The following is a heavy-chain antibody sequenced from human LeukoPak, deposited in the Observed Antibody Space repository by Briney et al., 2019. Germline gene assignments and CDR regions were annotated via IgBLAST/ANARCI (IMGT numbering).Heavy chain of an antibody. V-gene: IGHV4-34*01. CDR2: INHSGST. D-gene: IGHD6-6*01. CDR1: GGSFSGYY. CDR3: ARGGIAARPGYYYYYMDV. Sequence: SETLSLXCAVYGGSFSGYYWSWIRQPPGKGLEWIGEINHSGSTNYNPSLKSRVTISVDTSKNQFSLKLSSVTAADTAVYYCARGGIAARPGYYYYYMDVWGKGTTVTVSS. J-gene: IGHJ6*03.